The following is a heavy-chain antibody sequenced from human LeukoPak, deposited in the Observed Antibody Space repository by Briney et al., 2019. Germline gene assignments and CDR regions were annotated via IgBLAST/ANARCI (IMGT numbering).Heavy chain of an antibody. CDR1: GGSISSYY. Sequence: PSETLSLTCTVSGGSISSYYWSWIRQPPGKGLEWIGYIYYSGSTNYNPSLKSRVTISVDTSKNQFSLKLSSVIAADTAVYYCARDATMMGNYFNYWGQGTLVTVSS. D-gene: IGHD5-12*01. V-gene: IGHV4-59*01. CDR2: IYYSGST. CDR3: ARDATMMGNYFNY. J-gene: IGHJ4*02.